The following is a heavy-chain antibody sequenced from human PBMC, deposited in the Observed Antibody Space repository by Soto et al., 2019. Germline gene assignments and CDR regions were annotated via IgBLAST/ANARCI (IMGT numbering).Heavy chain of an antibody. J-gene: IGHJ6*02. CDR2: ISGSGGST. CDR1: GFTFSSYA. V-gene: IGHV3-23*01. D-gene: IGHD4-4*01. Sequence: GGSLRLSCAASGFTFSSYAMSWVRQAPGKGLEWVSAISGSGGSTYYADSVKGRFTISRDNSKNTLYLQMNRLRAEDTAVYYCAKATVTTIQNYYDMDVWGQGTTVTVSS. CDR3: AKATVTTIQNYYDMDV.